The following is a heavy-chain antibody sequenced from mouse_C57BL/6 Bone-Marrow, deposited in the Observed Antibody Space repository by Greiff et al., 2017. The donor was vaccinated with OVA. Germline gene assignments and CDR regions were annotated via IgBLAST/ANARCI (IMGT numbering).Heavy chain of an antibody. V-gene: IGHV5-4*01. Sequence: EVQVVESGGGLVKPGGSLKLSCAASGFTFSSYAMPWVRQTPEKRLEWVATISDGGSYTYYPDNVKGRFTISRDNAKNNLYLQMSHLKSEDTAMDYGARDGATVAYWYFDDWGTGTTVTVSS. D-gene: IGHD1-1*01. CDR1: GFTFSSYA. J-gene: IGHJ1*03. CDR2: ISDGGSYT. CDR3: ARDGATVAYWYFDD.